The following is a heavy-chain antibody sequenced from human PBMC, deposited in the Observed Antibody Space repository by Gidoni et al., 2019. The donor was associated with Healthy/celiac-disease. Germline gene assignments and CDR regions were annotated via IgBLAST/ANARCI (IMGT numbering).Heavy chain of an antibody. CDR1: GFTFSSYA. J-gene: IGHJ6*03. CDR2: ISYDGSNK. V-gene: IGHV3-30-3*01. CDR3: ARPLRVTTFMDV. Sequence: QVQLVESGGGVVQPGRSLRLSCAASGFTFSSYAMHWVRQAPGKGLEWVAVISYDGSNKYYADSVKGRFTISRDNSKNTLYLQMNSLRAEDTAVYYCARPLRVTTFMDVWGKGTTVTVSS. D-gene: IGHD4-17*01.